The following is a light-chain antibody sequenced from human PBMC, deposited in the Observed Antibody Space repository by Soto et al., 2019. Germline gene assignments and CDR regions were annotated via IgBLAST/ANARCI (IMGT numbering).Light chain of an antibody. CDR1: QSVSSY. CDR3: QQYNDWPRT. CDR2: GAS. Sequence: VLTQSPANLTLSPGERDKIYCGASQSVSSYLAWYQQKPGQTPRLLMYGASTRATGFPARFSGSGSGTEFTLTISSLQSEDFAVYYCQQYNDWPRTFGQGTKVDI. J-gene: IGKJ1*01. V-gene: IGKV3-15*01.